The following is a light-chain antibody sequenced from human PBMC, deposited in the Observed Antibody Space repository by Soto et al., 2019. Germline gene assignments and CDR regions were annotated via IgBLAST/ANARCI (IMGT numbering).Light chain of an antibody. CDR1: ALPNQY. V-gene: IGLV3-25*03. Sequence: SYELTQPPSVSVSPGQTARITCSGDALPNQYAYWYQQKPGQAPVMVIYKDNERPSGIPERFSGSSSGTTVTLTISGVQAEDEADYYCQSPDNVVFGGGTKVTVL. CDR3: QSPDNVV. J-gene: IGLJ2*01. CDR2: KDN.